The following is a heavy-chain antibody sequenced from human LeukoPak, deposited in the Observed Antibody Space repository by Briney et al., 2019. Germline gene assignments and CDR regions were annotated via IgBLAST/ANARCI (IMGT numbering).Heavy chain of an antibody. Sequence: ASVKVSCKASGYTFTSYYMHWVRQATGQGLEWLGWMNPNSGKTGCAQKFQGRLTITWNTSINTAYMELGSLTSEDTAVYYCARIDYSNAFDIWGRGTMVTVSS. CDR2: MNPNSGKT. CDR1: GYTFTSYY. J-gene: IGHJ3*02. CDR3: ARIDYSNAFDI. V-gene: IGHV1-8*03. D-gene: IGHD4-11*01.